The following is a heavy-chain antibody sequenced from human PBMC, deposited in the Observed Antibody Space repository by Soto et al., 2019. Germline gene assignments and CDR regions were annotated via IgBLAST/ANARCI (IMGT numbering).Heavy chain of an antibody. CDR2: IYYSGST. CDR1: GGSISSGGYY. D-gene: IGHD1-1*01. CDR3: ARGRYESSNYYYGMDV. V-gene: IGHV4-31*01. J-gene: IGHJ6*02. Sequence: QVQLQESGPGLVKPSQTLSLTCTVSGGSISSGGYYWSWIRQHPGKGLEWIGYIYYSGSTYYNPSLKSPVTRAVATSKNQFPLKLSSVTAADTAVYYCARGRYESSNYYYGMDVWGQGTTVTVSS.